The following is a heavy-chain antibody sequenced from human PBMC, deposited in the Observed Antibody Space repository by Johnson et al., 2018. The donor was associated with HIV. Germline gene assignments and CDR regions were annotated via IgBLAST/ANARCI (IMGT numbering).Heavy chain of an antibody. CDR2: ISWNSGSI. D-gene: IGHD6-19*01. CDR3: AKRRVAGDDAFDV. CDR1: GFTFDDYA. V-gene: IGHV3-9*01. J-gene: IGHJ3*01. Sequence: VQLVESGGGLVQPGRSLRLSCAASGFTFDDYAIHWVRQAPGKGLEWVSGISWNSGSIGYADSVKGRFTISRDNAKNTLYLEMNSLRAEDTAMYYCAKRRVAGDDAFDVWGQGTMVTVSS.